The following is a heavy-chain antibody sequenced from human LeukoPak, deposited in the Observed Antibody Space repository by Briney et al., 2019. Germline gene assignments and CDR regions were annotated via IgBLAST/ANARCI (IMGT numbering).Heavy chain of an antibody. CDR3: ARNFHWFDP. V-gene: IGHV4-30-4*07. Sequence: SETLSPTCPVSGGSITRGGSSCSWTRHQPWKGLDWIGYTYYSGSTYYNPSLKSRVTISVDTSKNQFSLKLSSVTAADTAVYYGARNFHWFDPWGQGT. CDR1: GGSITRGGSS. J-gene: IGHJ5*02. CDR2: TYYSGST.